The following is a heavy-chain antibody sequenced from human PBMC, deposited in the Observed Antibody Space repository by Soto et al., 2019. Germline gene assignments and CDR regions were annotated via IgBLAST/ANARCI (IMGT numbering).Heavy chain of an antibody. D-gene: IGHD2-15*01. Sequence: SETLSLTCTVSGGSISSGDYYWSWVRQPPGKGLEWIGYIYYSGSTYYNPSLKSRVTISVDTSKNQFSLKLSSVTAADTAVYYCARERVVVVAATQYYYYGMDVWGQGTTVTVSS. J-gene: IGHJ6*02. CDR3: ARERVVVVAATQYYYYGMDV. CDR1: GGSISSGDYY. V-gene: IGHV4-30-4*01. CDR2: IYYSGST.